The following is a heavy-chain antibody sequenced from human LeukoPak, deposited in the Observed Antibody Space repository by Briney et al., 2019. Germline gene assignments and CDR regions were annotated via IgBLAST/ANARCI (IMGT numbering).Heavy chain of an antibody. CDR3: AHTVWSGNYFDY. V-gene: IGHV3-74*01. Sequence: GGSLRLSCAASGFTFSTSWMHWVRQVPGKGLVWVSRINSDGRSTDYADSVKGRFAISRDNTKNTLYLQMNSLRADDTAVYYCAHTVWSGNYFDYWGQGTLVTVSS. J-gene: IGHJ4*02. D-gene: IGHD3-3*01. CDR2: INSDGRST. CDR1: GFTFSTSW.